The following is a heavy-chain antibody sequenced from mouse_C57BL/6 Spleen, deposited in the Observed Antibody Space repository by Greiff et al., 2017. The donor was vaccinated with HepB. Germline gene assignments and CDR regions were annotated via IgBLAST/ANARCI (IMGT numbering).Heavy chain of an antibody. V-gene: IGHV1-81*01. CDR2: IYPRSGNT. J-gene: IGHJ2*01. CDR3: ARDWDENYFDY. CDR1: GYTFTSYG. D-gene: IGHD4-1*01. Sequence: QVQLKESGAELARPGASVKLSCKASGYTFTSYGISWVKQRTGQGLEWIGEIYPRSGNTYYNEKFKGKATLTADKSSSTAYMELRSLTSEDSAVYFCARDWDENYFDYWGQGTTLTVSS.